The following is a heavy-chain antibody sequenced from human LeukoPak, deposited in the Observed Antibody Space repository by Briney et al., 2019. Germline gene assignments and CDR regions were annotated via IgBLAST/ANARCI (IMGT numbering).Heavy chain of an antibody. CDR1: GGSVSSGNYY. J-gene: IGHJ4*02. D-gene: IGHD2-2*01. V-gene: IGHV4-61*01. Sequence: SSETLSLTCTVSGGSVSSGNYYWSWIRQPPGKGLEWIGYIYYSGSTNYNPSLKSRVTISVDTSKNQFSLKLSSVTAADTAVYYCVIGYCSSTSCYPFNYWGQGTLVTVSS. CDR3: VIGYCSSTSCYPFNY. CDR2: IYYSGST.